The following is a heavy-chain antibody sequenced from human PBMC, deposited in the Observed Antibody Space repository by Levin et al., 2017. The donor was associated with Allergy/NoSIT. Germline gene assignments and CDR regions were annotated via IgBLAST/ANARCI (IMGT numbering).Heavy chain of an antibody. V-gene: IGHV3-66*01. CDR2: IYSGGST. J-gene: IGHJ6*02. Sequence: SCAASGFTVSSNYMSWVRQAPGKGLEGVSVIYSGGSTYYADSVKGRFTISRDNSKNTLCLQMNSLRAEDTAVYYCARVGYYYYGMDVWGQGTTVTLSS. CDR3: ARVGYYYYGMDV. CDR1: GFTVSSNY.